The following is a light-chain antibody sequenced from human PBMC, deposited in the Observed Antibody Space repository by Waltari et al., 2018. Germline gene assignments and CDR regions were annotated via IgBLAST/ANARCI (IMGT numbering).Light chain of an antibody. CDR2: EVS. J-gene: IGLJ2*01. CDR1: SSDVGSYNF. CDR3: CSYAGSSTVV. V-gene: IGLV2-23*02. Sequence: QSALTQPASVSGSPGQSITISCPEPSSDVGSYNFVSWYQQHPGKAPKLMIYEVSKRPSGVSNRFSGSKSGNTASLTISGLQAEDEADYYCCSYAGSSTVVFGGGTKLTVL.